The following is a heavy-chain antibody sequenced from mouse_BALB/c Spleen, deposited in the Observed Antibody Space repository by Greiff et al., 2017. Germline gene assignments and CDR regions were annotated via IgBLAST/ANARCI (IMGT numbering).Heavy chain of an antibody. CDR1: GFTFSSYA. V-gene: IGHV5-9-4*01. J-gene: IGHJ4*01. CDR3: ASKEGMDY. CDR2: ISSGGSYT. Sequence: EVQRVESGGGLVKPGGSLKLSCAASGFTFSSYAMSWVRQSPEKRLEWVAGISSGGSYTYYPDTVTGRFTISRDNAKNTLYLEMSSLRSEDTAMYYCASKEGMDYWGQGTSVTVSS.